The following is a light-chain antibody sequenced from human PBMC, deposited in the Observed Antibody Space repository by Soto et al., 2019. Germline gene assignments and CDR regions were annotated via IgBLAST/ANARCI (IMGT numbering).Light chain of an antibody. CDR1: QSVGRNY. Sequence: EIVLTQFPGTLSLSPGERATLSCRASQSVGRNYVAWYQRKPGQAPRVIIYAASNRASGIPDRFSGSGSGSGFTLTISRLQPEDFAVYYCQQYGTSPWAFGQGTKVEIK. V-gene: IGKV3-20*01. CDR2: AAS. J-gene: IGKJ1*01. CDR3: QQYGTSPWA.